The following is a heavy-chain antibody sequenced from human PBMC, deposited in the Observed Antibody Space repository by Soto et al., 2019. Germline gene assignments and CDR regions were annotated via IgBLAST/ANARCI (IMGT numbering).Heavy chain of an antibody. Sequence: WTWIRQVPGKGLEWIGYIYYTGNTYYNPSLKSRPTISIDTSENQFSLKLTSVTAADTAVYFCASGHDAYKVRYWGQGTLVTVSS. V-gene: IGHV4-31*02. CDR2: IYYTGNT. J-gene: IGHJ4*02. D-gene: IGHD1-1*01. CDR3: ASGHDAYKVRY.